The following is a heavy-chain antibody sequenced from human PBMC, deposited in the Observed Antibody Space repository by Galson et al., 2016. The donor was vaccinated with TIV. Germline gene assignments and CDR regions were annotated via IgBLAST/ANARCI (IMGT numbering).Heavy chain of an antibody. J-gene: IGHJ4*02. CDR3: ARDSGTYDY. V-gene: IGHV1-18*04. D-gene: IGHD1-26*01. CDR1: GYTFINYG. Sequence: SVKVSCKASGYTFINYGITWVRQAPGQGLEWMGWISGYDDHTNYAQMFQGRVTMTSDKSTNTVYMELRSLRSDDTAVYYCARDSGTYDYWDQGSLVTVSS. CDR2: ISGYDDHT.